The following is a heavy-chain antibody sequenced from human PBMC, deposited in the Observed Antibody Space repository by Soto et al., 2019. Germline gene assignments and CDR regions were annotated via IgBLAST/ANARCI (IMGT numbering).Heavy chain of an antibody. Sequence: SVKVSRKASGGTFSTHAIIWVRQAPGHGLEGMGGIIPISGTTYYIQKFQGRVTITADEPTSTAFMELSSLKYDDTAVFYCARGYCSGSNCYSGMDVWGQGTMVTVSS. CDR1: GGTFSTHA. CDR3: ARGYCSGSNCYSGMDV. J-gene: IGHJ6*02. D-gene: IGHD2-15*01. V-gene: IGHV1-69*13. CDR2: IIPISGTT.